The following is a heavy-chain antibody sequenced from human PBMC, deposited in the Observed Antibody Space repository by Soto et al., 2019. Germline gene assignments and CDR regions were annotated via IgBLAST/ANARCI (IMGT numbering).Heavy chain of an antibody. CDR2: ISGSGGST. CDR1: GFTFSSYA. V-gene: IGHV3-23*01. Sequence: EVQLLESGGGLVQPGGSLRLSCAASGFTFSSYAMSWVRQAPGKGLEWVSAISGSGGSTYYADSVKGRFTISRDNSKNTLYLQMNSLRAEDTAVYYCAKANLLYCSGGSCYSAFDYWGQGTLVTVSS. D-gene: IGHD2-15*01. J-gene: IGHJ4*02. CDR3: AKANLLYCSGGSCYSAFDY.